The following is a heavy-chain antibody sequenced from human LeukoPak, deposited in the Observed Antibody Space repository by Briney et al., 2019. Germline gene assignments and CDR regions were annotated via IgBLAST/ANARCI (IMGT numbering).Heavy chain of an antibody. CDR2: INSDGSST. D-gene: IGHD3-22*01. CDR3: ARGPSYYYDSSGYYYPNY. CDR1: GFTLSSYW. Sequence: GGSLRLSCAASGFTLSSYWMHWVRQAPGKGLVWVSRINSDGSSTSYADSVKGRFTISRDNAKNTLYLQMNSLRAEDTAVYYCARGPSYYYDSSGYYYPNYWGQGTLVTVSS. V-gene: IGHV3-74*01. J-gene: IGHJ4*02.